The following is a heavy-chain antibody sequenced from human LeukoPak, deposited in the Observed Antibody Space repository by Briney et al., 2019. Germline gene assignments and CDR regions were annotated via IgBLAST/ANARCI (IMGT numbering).Heavy chain of an antibody. CDR3: AELGITMIGGV. D-gene: IGHD3-10*02. V-gene: IGHV3-20*04. CDR2: INWNGRST. CDR1: GFTFDDYG. J-gene: IGHJ6*04. Sequence: GGSLRLSCAASGFTFDDYGMSWVRQGPGKGLEWVCAINWNGRSTAYADSVKGRLTISRDNAKNSLYLQMNSLRAEDTAVYYCAELGITMIGGVWGKGTTVTISS.